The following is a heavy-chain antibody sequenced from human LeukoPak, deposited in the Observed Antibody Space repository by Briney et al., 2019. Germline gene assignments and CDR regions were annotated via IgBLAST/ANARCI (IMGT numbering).Heavy chain of an antibody. J-gene: IGHJ4*02. CDR1: GFTFSSYA. V-gene: IGHV3-23*01. Sequence: PGGSLRLSCAASGFTFSSYAMSWVRQAPGKGLEWVSTISDSGRSTYFADSVKGRFTISRDNSKNTLYLQMNSLRAEDTAVYYCARTEGSSYPTLDYWGQGTLVTVSS. D-gene: IGHD6-13*01. CDR2: ISDSGRST. CDR3: ARTEGSSYPTLDY.